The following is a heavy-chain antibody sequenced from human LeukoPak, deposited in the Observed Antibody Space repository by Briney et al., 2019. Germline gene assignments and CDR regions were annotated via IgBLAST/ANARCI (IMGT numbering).Heavy chain of an antibody. CDR2: INHSGST. J-gene: IGHJ5*02. D-gene: IGHD4-23*01. CDR1: GGSFSGYY. Sequence: SETLSLTCAVYGGSFSGYYWSWIRQPPWKGLEWIGEINHSGSTNYNPSLKSRVTISVDTSKNQFSLKLSSVTAADTAVYYCARHSHGGNSNWFDPWGQGTLVTVSS. CDR3: ARHSHGGNSNWFDP. V-gene: IGHV4-34*01.